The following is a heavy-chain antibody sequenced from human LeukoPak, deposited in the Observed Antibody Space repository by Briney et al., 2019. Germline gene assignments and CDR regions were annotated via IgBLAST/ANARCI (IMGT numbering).Heavy chain of an antibody. J-gene: IGHJ4*02. CDR2: ISAYNGNT. Sequence: GASVKVSCKASGYTFPSYGITWVRQAPGQGLEWMGWISAYNGNTNYAQKLQGRVTMTTDTSISTAYMELSRLRSDDTAVYYCARGSGYSYGYGFDYWGQGTLVTVSS. V-gene: IGHV1-18*01. CDR3: ARGSGYSYGYGFDY. D-gene: IGHD5-18*01. CDR1: GYTFPSYG.